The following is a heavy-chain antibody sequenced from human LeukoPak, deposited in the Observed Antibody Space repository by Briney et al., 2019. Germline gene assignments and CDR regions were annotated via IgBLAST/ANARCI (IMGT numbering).Heavy chain of an antibody. Sequence: GASVKVSCKASGYSLSNYGISWVRQAPGQGLEWMGWISAYNGNTNYAQKFQGRVTMTTDTSTSTAYMELRSLRSDDTAVYYCARDGDGDYDGYFDLWGRGTLVTVSS. J-gene: IGHJ2*01. CDR1: GYSLSNYG. D-gene: IGHD4-17*01. CDR3: ARDGDGDYDGYFDL. V-gene: IGHV1-18*01. CDR2: ISAYNGNT.